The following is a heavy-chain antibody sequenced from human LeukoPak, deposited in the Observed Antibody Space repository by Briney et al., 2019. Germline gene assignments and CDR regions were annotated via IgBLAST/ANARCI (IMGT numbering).Heavy chain of an antibody. CDR3: ASPNCSSTSCYTPHFDY. D-gene: IGHD2-2*02. V-gene: IGHV1-69*05. J-gene: IGHJ4*02. CDR2: IIPIFGTA. CDR1: GYTFTSFD. Sequence: SVKVSCKASGYTFTSFDINWVRQAPGQGLEWMGGIIPIFGTANYAQKFQGRVTITTDESTSTAYMELSSLRSEDTAVYYCASPNCSSTSCYTPHFDYWGQGTLVTVSS.